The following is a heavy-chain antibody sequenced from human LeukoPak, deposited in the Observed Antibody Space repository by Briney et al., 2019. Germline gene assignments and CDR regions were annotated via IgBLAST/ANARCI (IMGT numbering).Heavy chain of an antibody. J-gene: IGHJ6*02. V-gene: IGHV6-1*01. CDR1: GDSVSSISVA. CDR3: SLARSEYHYGMDV. Sequence: SQTLSLTCAISGDSVSSISVAWNWIRQSPSRGLEWLGRTSYRSKWYYEYAVSVKSRINISPDTSKNQFSLQLTSVTPEDTAVYYCSLARSEYHYGMDVWGQGTTVTVSS. CDR2: TSYRSKWYY.